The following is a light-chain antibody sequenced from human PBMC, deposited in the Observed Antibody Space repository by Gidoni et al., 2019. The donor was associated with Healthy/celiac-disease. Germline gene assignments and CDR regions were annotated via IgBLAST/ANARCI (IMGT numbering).Light chain of an antibody. CDR1: QSLVHSDGNTY. CDR3: MQGTHWPPIT. V-gene: IGKV2-30*02. Sequence: DVVMIQSPLSLPVTLGQPASISCRSSQSLVHSDGNTYLNWFQQRPGQSPRRLIYKVSNRDSGVPDRFSGSGSGTDFTLKISRVEAEDVGVYYCMQGTHWPPITFGQGTRLEIK. J-gene: IGKJ5*01. CDR2: KVS.